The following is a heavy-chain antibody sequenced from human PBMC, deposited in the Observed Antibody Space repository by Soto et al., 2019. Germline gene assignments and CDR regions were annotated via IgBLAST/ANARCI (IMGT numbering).Heavy chain of an antibody. CDR1: GFTFSSYS. Sequence: GGSLRLSCAASGFTFSSYSMNWVRQAPGKGLEWVSSISSSSSYIYYADSVKGRFTISRDNAKNSLYLQMNSLRAEDTAVYYCARGLAGTVNGYFQHWGQGTLVTVSS. D-gene: IGHD6-19*01. CDR2: ISSSSSYI. J-gene: IGHJ1*01. CDR3: ARGLAGTVNGYFQH. V-gene: IGHV3-21*01.